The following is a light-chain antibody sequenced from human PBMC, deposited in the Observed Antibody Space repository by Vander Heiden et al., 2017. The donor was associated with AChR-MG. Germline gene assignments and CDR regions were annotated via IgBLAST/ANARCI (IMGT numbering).Light chain of an antibody. CDR3: QQLNSYLPFT. V-gene: IGKV1-9*01. CDR1: QGISSY. Sequence: IQLTQSPSSLSASVGDRVTITCRASQGISSYLAWYQQKPGKAPKLLIYAASTLQSVVPSRFSGSGSGTDFTLTISSLQPEDFATYYCQQLNSYLPFTFGPGTKVDIK. CDR2: AAS. J-gene: IGKJ3*01.